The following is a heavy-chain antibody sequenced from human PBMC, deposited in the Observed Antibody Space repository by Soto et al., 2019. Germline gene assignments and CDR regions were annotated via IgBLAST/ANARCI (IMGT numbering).Heavy chain of an antibody. Sequence: PSETLSLTCTVSGGSISSYYWSWIRQPPGKGLERIGYIYYSGSINYNPSLKSRVTISVDTSKKQFSLKLSSVTAADTAVYYCARVSFDYYYDSSGYYLQTWGQGALVTVSS. CDR2: IYYSGSI. D-gene: IGHD3-22*01. V-gene: IGHV4-59*01. CDR3: ARVSFDYYYDSSGYYLQT. J-gene: IGHJ4*02. CDR1: GGSISSYY.